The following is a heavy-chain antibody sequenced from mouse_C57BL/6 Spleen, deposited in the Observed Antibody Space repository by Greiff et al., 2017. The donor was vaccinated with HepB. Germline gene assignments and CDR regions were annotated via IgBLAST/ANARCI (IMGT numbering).Heavy chain of an antibody. CDR3: ARIKKLGATYVDY. J-gene: IGHJ2*01. V-gene: IGHV1S81*02. Sequence: QVQLQQSGAELVKAGASVKMSCKASGYTFTSYWMHWVKQRLGQGLEWFAETNPTNGRTYYNEKFKSKATLTVDKSSSTAYMLLSGPTFEDSAVYYCARIKKLGATYVDYGGQGTTLTVSS. CDR2: TNPTNGRT. D-gene: IGHD1-1*01. CDR1: GYTFTSYW.